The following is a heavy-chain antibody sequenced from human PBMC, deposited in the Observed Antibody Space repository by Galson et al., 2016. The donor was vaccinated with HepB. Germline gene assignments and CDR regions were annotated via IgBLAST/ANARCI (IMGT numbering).Heavy chain of an antibody. CDR2: IKDKADGETT. Sequence: SLRLSCAASGFTFSIAWMGWVRQVPGRGLEWIGRIKDKADGETTVYAAPVEGRFTISRDDSKNMLYLQMNSLKPEDTAVYYCASLLDYWGRGTLVTVSS. CDR1: GFTFSIAW. J-gene: IGHJ4*02. CDR3: ASLLDY. V-gene: IGHV3-15*01.